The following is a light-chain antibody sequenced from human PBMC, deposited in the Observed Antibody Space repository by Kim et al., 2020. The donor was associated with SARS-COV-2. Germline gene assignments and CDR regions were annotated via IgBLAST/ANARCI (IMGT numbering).Light chain of an antibody. V-gene: IGKV3-15*01. CDR1: QSVSTN. J-gene: IGKJ1*01. Sequence: EIVMTQSPATLSVSPGERATLSCRASQSVSTNLAWYQQKPGQAPRLLIYGASTRATGIPARFSGSGSGTEFTLTISSLQSGDFAVYYCQQYNNFRTFGQGTKVDIK. CDR2: GAS. CDR3: QQYNNFRT.